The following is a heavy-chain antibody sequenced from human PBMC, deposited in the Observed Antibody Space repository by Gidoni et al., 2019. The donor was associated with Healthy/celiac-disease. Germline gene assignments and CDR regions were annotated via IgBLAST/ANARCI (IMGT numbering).Heavy chain of an antibody. J-gene: IGHJ5*02. Sequence: QVQLQESGPGLVKPSGTLSLTCAVSGGSISRRHWWSWVRQPPGKGLEWIGEIYHSGSTNYNPSLKSRVTISVDKSKNQFSLKLSSVTAADTAVYYCARGYCSSTSCPEGHNWFDPWGQGTLVTVSS. CDR2: IYHSGST. CDR1: GGSISRRHW. CDR3: ARGYCSSTSCPEGHNWFDP. V-gene: IGHV4-4*02. D-gene: IGHD2-2*01.